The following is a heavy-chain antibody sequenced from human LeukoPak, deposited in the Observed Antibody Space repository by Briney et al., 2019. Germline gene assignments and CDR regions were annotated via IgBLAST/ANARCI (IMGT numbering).Heavy chain of an antibody. D-gene: IGHD6-13*01. V-gene: IGHV4-59*01. CDR1: GGSISSYY. CDR3: ASIAAAGTGYFDY. Sequence: SETLSLTCTVSGGSISSYYWSWIRQPPGKGLEWIGYIYYSGSTNYNPSLKSRVTISVDTSKNRFSLKLSSVTAADTAVYYCASIAAAGTGYFDYWGQGTLVTVSS. J-gene: IGHJ4*02. CDR2: IYYSGST.